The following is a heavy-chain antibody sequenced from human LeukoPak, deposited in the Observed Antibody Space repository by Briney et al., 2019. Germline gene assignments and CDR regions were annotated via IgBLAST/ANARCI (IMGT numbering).Heavy chain of an antibody. D-gene: IGHD6-19*01. V-gene: IGHV4-34*01. CDR1: GGSFSGYY. Sequence: SETLSLPCAVYGGSFSGYYWSWIRQPPGKGLEWIGEINHSGSTNYNPSLKSRVTISVDTSQNQFSLTLSSVTAADTAVYYCARAPGGSGWSSELDYWGQGTLVTVSS. J-gene: IGHJ4*02. CDR2: INHSGST. CDR3: ARAPGGSGWSSELDY.